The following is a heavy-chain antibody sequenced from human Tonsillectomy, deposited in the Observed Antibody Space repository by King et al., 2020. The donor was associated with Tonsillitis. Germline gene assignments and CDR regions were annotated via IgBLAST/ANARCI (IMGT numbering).Heavy chain of an antibody. V-gene: IGHV5-10-1*03. D-gene: IGHD5-12*01. CDR2: IDPSDSYT. CDR3: ARHHPARPLVGYSSDP. Sequence: VQLVLSGAEVKKPGESLRISCKASGYSFITDSITWVRQMPGKGLEWMGRIDPSDSYTNYSPSFQGHVTISTDKSINTAYLLWSSLKASDTAMYYCARHHPARPLVGYSSDPWGQGNRSTVS. J-gene: IGHJ5*02. CDR1: GYSFITDS.